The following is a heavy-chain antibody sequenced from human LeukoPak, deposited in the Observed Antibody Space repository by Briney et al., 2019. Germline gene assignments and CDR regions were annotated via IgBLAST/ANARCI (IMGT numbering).Heavy chain of an antibody. Sequence: ASVKVSCKASGGTFSSYAISWVRQAPGQGLEWMGGIIPIFGTANYAQKFQGRVTITADKSTSTAYMELSSLRSDDTAVYYCARSRSWFPPDYWGQGTLVTVSS. D-gene: IGHD6-13*01. CDR2: IIPIFGTA. J-gene: IGHJ4*02. CDR1: GGTFSSYA. CDR3: ARSRSWFPPDY. V-gene: IGHV1-69*06.